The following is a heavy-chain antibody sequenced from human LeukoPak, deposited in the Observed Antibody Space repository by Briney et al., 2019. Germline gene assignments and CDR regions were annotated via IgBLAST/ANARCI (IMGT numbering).Heavy chain of an antibody. CDR1: GGTLSSYA. CDR2: IIPIFGTA. Sequence: GASAKVSCKASGGTLSSYAISWVRQAPGQGLEWMGGIIPIFGTANYAQKFQGRVTITTDESTSTAYMELSSLRSEDTAAYYCARDRARRDYYDSSGSLLAFDIWGQGTMVTVSS. CDR3: ARDRARRDYYDSSGSLLAFDI. V-gene: IGHV1-69*05. D-gene: IGHD3-22*01. J-gene: IGHJ3*02.